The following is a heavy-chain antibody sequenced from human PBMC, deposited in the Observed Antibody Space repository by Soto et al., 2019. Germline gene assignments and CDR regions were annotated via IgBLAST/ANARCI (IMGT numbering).Heavy chain of an antibody. Sequence: ASVKVSCKASGYTFTSYDINWVRQATGQGLEWMGWMNPNSGNTGYARKFQGRVTMTRNTSISTAYMELSSLRSEDTAVYYCARERTVAGNDYWGQGTLVTVSS. CDR2: MNPNSGNT. CDR1: GYTFTSYD. CDR3: ARERTVAGNDY. D-gene: IGHD6-19*01. J-gene: IGHJ4*02. V-gene: IGHV1-8*01.